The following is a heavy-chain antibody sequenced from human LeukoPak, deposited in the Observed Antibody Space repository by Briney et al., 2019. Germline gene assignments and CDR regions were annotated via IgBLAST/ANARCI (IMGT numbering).Heavy chain of an antibody. CDR3: ARDLRVSDY. J-gene: IGHJ4*02. CDR2: INPSGGST. CDR1: GGTFSSYA. Sequence: ASVKVSCKASGGTFSSYANSWVRQAPGQGLEWMGIINPSGGSTSYAQKFQGRVTMTRDTSTSTVYMELSSLRSEDTAVYYCARDLRVSDYWGQGTLVTVSS. D-gene: IGHD6-13*01. V-gene: IGHV1-46*01.